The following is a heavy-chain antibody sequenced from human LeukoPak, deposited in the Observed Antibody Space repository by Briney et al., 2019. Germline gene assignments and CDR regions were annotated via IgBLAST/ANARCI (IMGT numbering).Heavy chain of an antibody. D-gene: IGHD5-12*01. V-gene: IGHV3-33*01. CDR2: IWYDGSNK. CDR1: GFTFSSYG. J-gene: IGHJ6*02. CDR3: ARDGTWQWLHYYYGMDV. Sequence: PGRSLRLSCAASGFTFSSYGMHWVRQAPGKGLEWVAVIWYDGSNKYHADSVKGRFTISRDNSKNTLYLQKNSLRAEDTAVYYCARDGTWQWLHYYYGMDVWGQGTTVTVSS.